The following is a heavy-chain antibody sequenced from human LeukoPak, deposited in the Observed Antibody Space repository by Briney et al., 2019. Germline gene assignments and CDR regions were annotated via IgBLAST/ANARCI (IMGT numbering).Heavy chain of an antibody. CDR3: AKEPGYSSGWYDARYYFDY. D-gene: IGHD6-19*01. V-gene: IGHV3-23*01. Sequence: TGGSLRLSCAASGFTFSSYAMSWVRQAPGKGLEWVSAISGSGGSTYYADSVKGRFTISRDNSKNTLYLQMNSLRAEDTAVYYCAKEPGYSSGWYDARYYFDYWGQGTLVTVSS. CDR1: GFTFSSYA. CDR2: ISGSGGST. J-gene: IGHJ4*02.